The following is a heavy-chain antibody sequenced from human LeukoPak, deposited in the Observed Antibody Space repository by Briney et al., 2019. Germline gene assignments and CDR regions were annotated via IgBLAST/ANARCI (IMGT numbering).Heavy chain of an antibody. Sequence: SETLSLTCTVSGGSISSYYWSWIRQPPGKGLEWIGYFYYSGSTNYNPSLKGRVTISVDTSKNQFSLKLSSVTAADTAVYYCARHLVPAPALDSWGQGTLVTVSS. CDR2: FYYSGST. V-gene: IGHV4-59*08. CDR1: GGSISSYY. CDR3: ARHLVPAPALDS. J-gene: IGHJ4*02. D-gene: IGHD2-2*01.